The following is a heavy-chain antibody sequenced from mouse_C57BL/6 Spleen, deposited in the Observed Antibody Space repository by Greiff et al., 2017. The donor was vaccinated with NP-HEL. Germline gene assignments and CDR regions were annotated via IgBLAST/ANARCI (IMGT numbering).Heavy chain of an antibody. CDR3: ARGGYDAMDY. J-gene: IGHJ4*01. CDR2: IDTSDSET. CDR1: GYTFTSYW. V-gene: IGHV1-52*01. Sequence: QVQLQQPGAELVRPGSSVKLSCKASGYTFTSYWMHWVKQRPIQGLEWIGNIDTSDSETHYNQKFKDKATLTVDKSSSTAYMQLSSLTSDDSAIDYCARGGYDAMDYWGQGTSVTVSS. D-gene: IGHD3-1*01.